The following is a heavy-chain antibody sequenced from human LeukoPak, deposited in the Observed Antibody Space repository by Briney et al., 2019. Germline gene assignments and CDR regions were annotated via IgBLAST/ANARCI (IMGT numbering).Heavy chain of an antibody. CDR3: AKDRGYSYGLFDY. Sequence: PGGSLRLSCAASGFAFSSYAMSWVRQAPGKGLEWVSAISGSGGSTYYADSVKGRFTISRDNSKNTLYLQMNSLRAEDTAVYYCAKDRGYSYGLFDYWGQGTLVTVSS. CDR1: GFAFSSYA. J-gene: IGHJ4*02. CDR2: ISGSGGST. V-gene: IGHV3-23*01. D-gene: IGHD5-18*01.